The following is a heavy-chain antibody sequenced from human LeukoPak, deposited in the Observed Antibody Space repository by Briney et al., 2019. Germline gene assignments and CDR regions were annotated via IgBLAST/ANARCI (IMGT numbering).Heavy chain of an antibody. V-gene: IGHV3-7*01. CDR1: GFTFSIYG. CDR2: IKQDGSEK. Sequence: PGGSLRLSCAASGFTFSIYGLHWVRQAPGKGLEWVANIKQDGSEKYYVDSVKGRFTISRDNAKNSLYLQMNSLRAEDTAVYYCARARNYYDSNPFDYWGQGTLVTVSS. D-gene: IGHD3-22*01. J-gene: IGHJ4*02. CDR3: ARARNYYDSNPFDY.